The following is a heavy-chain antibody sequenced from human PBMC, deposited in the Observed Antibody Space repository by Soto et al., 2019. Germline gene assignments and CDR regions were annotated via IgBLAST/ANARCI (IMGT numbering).Heavy chain of an antibody. D-gene: IGHD4-17*01. CDR1: GGTFRTES. CDR2: ILPFVGTA. Sequence: QVHLVQSGAEVKKPGSSVKVSCKYSGGTFRTESINWVRQAPGQGPEWMGGILPFVGTADSAPRCPGRVTTTALVAATPAYRAFRRPPSPATAGYFCARGHEYGGNSDAFDVWGQGTMVTVSS. J-gene: IGHJ3*01. CDR3: ARGHEYGGNSDAFDV. V-gene: IGHV1-69*13.